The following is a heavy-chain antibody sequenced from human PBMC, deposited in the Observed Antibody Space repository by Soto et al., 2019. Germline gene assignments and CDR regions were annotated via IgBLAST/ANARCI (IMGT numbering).Heavy chain of an antibody. CDR1: GFTFSSNA. Sequence: EVQSLESGGGLVRPGGSLRLSCAASGFTFSSNAMSWVRQAPGKGLEWVSTISGSGGTTYYADSVKGRFTISRDNSKNTLYLQMNSLRAEDTAVYYCAKSPGLVRGVSDYWGQGTLVTVSS. D-gene: IGHD3-10*01. V-gene: IGHV3-23*01. J-gene: IGHJ4*02. CDR2: ISGSGGTT. CDR3: AKSPGLVRGVSDY.